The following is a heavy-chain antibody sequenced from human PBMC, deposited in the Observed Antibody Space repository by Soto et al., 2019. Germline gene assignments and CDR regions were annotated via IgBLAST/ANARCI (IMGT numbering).Heavy chain of an antibody. CDR1: GYTFSSYG. J-gene: IGHJ4*02. CDR3: ARDRYAYCGGDCQFDY. CDR2: ISVYNGNT. Sequence: QVQLVQSGAEVKNAGASVKVSCKASGYTFSSYGISWVRQAPGQGLEWMGWISVYNGNTKYAQKSQGRVTLTTDTSTSTAYMELRSLRSDDTAVYYCARDRYAYCGGDCQFDYWGQRTLVTVSS. D-gene: IGHD2-21*02. V-gene: IGHV1-18*01.